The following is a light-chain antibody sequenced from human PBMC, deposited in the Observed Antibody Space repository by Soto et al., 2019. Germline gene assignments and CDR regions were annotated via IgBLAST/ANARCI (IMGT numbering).Light chain of an antibody. CDR3: ATWDDSLNGFYV. J-gene: IGLJ1*01. CDR2: RNN. V-gene: IGLV1-47*01. CDR1: PSNIGSNY. Sequence: SVLPKPPAAAGTLGQGVTFSCSGSPSNIGSNYVYWYQQLPGTAPKLLIYRNNQRPSGVPDRFSGSKSGTSASLAISGLRSDDEADYFCATWDDSLNGFYVFGTGTKVTVL.